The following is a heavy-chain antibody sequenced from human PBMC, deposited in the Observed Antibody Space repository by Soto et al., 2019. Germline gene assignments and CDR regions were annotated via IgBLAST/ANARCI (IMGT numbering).Heavy chain of an antibody. Sequence: QVQLVESGGGVVQPGRSLRISCAASGFTFRAYGMHWVRQAPGKGLEWVALIWFDGSNVYYADSVKGRFTISRDNSNNTLCLQMNSLRAEDTAVYFCARDVTSYYYDSETNQLPSDYWGQGTLVTVSS. CDR3: ARDVTSYYYDSETNQLPSDY. CDR1: GFTFRAYG. CDR2: IWFDGSNV. V-gene: IGHV3-33*01. J-gene: IGHJ4*02. D-gene: IGHD3-22*01.